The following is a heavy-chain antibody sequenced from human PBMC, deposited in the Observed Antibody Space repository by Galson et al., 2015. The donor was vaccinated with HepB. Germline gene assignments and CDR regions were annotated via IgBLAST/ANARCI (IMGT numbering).Heavy chain of an antibody. CDR1: GYSFTSYW. Sequence: QSGAEVKKPGESLRISCKGSGYSFTSYWISWVRQMPGKGLEWMGRIDPSDSYTNYSPSFQGHVTISADKSISTAYLQWSSLKASDTAMYYCARGGGSYWALDAFDIWGQGTMVTVSS. CDR2: IDPSDSYT. CDR3: ARGGGSYWALDAFDI. V-gene: IGHV5-10-1*01. D-gene: IGHD1-26*01. J-gene: IGHJ3*02.